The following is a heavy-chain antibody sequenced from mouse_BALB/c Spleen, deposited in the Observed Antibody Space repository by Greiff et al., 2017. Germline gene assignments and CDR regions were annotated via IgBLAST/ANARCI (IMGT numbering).Heavy chain of an antibody. D-gene: IGHD2-1*01. Sequence: DVQLQESGTVLARPGASVKMSCKASGYSFTSYWMHWVKQRPGQGLEWIGAIYPGNSDTSYNQKFKGKAKLTAVTSASTAYMELSSLTNEDSAVYYCTKLWYYYAMDYWGQGTSVTVSS. V-gene: IGHV1-5*01. CDR3: TKLWYYYAMDY. CDR1: GYSFTSYW. J-gene: IGHJ4*01. CDR2: IYPGNSDT.